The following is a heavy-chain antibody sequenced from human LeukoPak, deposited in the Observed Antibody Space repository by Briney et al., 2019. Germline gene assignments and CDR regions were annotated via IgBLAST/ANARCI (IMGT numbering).Heavy chain of an antibody. Sequence: GGSLRLSCAASGFTFSGYWMHWVRQVPGKGLVWVSHINTDGSTTTYADSVKGRFTISRDNAKNTLYLQMNSLRAEDTAVYYCARDLTYASDQWGQGTLVTVSS. D-gene: IGHD3-16*01. V-gene: IGHV3-74*01. CDR3: ARDLTYASDQ. CDR2: INTDGSTT. J-gene: IGHJ4*02. CDR1: GFTFSGYW.